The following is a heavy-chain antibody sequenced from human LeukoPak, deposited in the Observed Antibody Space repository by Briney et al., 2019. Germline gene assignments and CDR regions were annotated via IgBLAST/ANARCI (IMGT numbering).Heavy chain of an antibody. Sequence: KPSQTLSLTCTVSGGSISSGGYYWSWIRQHPGKGLEWIGYIYYSGTTYYNPSLKSRVTISVDTSKNQFSLKLSSVTAADTAVYYCARQMAVAGTLYYYYYGMDVWGQGTTVTVSS. CDR1: GGSISSGGYY. CDR2: IYYSGTT. D-gene: IGHD6-19*01. J-gene: IGHJ6*02. V-gene: IGHV4-31*03. CDR3: ARQMAVAGTLYYYYYGMDV.